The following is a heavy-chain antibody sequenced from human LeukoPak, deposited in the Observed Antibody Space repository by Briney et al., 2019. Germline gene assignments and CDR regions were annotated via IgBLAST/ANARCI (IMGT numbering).Heavy chain of an antibody. Sequence: GGSLRLSCAASGFTFRDFAMSWVRQAPGKGLGWVSTISGSGADTYYADSVKGRFTIYRDNSQNTLYLQLNRLRAEDTAVYYCAKDQPADGYNSIWGQGTLVTVSS. CDR3: AKDQPADGYNSI. V-gene: IGHV3-23*01. J-gene: IGHJ4*02. D-gene: IGHD5-24*01. CDR2: ISGSGADT. CDR1: GFTFRDFA.